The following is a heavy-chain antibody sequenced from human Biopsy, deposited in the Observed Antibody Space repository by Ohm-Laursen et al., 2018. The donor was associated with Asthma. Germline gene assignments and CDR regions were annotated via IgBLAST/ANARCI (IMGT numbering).Heavy chain of an antibody. CDR2: ISVYNGNT. D-gene: IGHD3-10*01. CDR3: ARAVDYSHYYGIDV. V-gene: IGHV1-18*01. J-gene: IGHJ6*02. Sequence: SSVKVSCKTSGYTFNSAGITWVRQAPGQGLEWMRWISVYNGNTKVAQKLQDRVAMITDTSTSTAYMELRSLRSDDTAVYFCARAVDYSHYYGIDVWGQGTTVTVS. CDR1: GYTFNSAG.